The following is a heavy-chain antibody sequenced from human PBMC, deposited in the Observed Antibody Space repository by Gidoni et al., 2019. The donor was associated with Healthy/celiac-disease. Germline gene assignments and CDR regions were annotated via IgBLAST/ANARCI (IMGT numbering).Heavy chain of an antibody. Sequence: EVQLVESGGGLVKPGGSLRLSCAPSGFTFSSYTMNWVRRAPGKGLEWVSSISSSSSYIYYADSVKGRFTISRDNAKNSLYLQMNSLRAEDTAVYYCARADSSFIAVAGTRGVSGGPLGYWGQGTLVTVSS. D-gene: IGHD6-19*01. CDR2: ISSSSSYI. CDR3: ARADSSFIAVAGTRGVSGGPLGY. J-gene: IGHJ4*02. CDR1: GFTFSSYT. V-gene: IGHV3-21*01.